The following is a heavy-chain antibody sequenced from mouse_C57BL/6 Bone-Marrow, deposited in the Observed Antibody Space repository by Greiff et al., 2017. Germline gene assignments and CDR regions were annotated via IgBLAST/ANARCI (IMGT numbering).Heavy chain of an antibody. J-gene: IGHJ3*01. Sequence: QVQLKESGAELARPGASVKLSCKASGYTFTSYGISWVKQRTGQGLEWIGEIYPRSGNTDYNEKFKGKATLTADKSSSTAYMELRSLTSEDSAVYFGASREDYYGSRNWFAYWGQGTLVTVSA. V-gene: IGHV1-81*01. CDR1: GYTFTSYG. D-gene: IGHD1-1*01. CDR3: ASREDYYGSRNWFAY. CDR2: IYPRSGNT.